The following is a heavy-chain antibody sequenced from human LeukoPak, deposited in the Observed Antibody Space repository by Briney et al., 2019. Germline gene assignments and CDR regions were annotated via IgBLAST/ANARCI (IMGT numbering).Heavy chain of an antibody. CDR1: GFTFASYA. Sequence: GGSLRLSCAASGFTFASYAMSWVRQTPGKGLEWVSFVIGSVGSTDYADSVKGRFTISRDNSKNTLYLQMNSLRVDDTAIYYCVKGAYDYLEVGYFDYWGQGTLVTVSS. D-gene: IGHD3-16*01. CDR3: VKGAYDYLEVGYFDY. J-gene: IGHJ4*02. CDR2: VIGSVGST. V-gene: IGHV3-23*01.